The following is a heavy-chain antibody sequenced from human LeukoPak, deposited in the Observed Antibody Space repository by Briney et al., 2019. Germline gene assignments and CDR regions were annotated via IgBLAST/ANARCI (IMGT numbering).Heavy chain of an antibody. V-gene: IGHV3-23*01. CDR3: AKSNEHIVVLTGIS. Sequence: GGSLRLSCAASGFTFSSYPMTWLREAPGKGVEGVSDISSSGGSIYYADSVKGRVTISRDNSKNTLYLQMNSLRAEDAAVFYCAKSNEHIVVLTGISWGQGTLDSVPS. J-gene: IGHJ4*02. CDR1: GFTFSSYP. CDR2: ISSSGGSI. D-gene: IGHD2-21*02.